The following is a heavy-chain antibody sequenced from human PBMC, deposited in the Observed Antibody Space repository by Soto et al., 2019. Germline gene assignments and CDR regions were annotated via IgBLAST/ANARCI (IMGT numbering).Heavy chain of an antibody. CDR3: AKDRGRRWLQWDAFDI. Sequence: EVQLLESGGGLVQPGGSLRLSCAASGFTFSSYVMSWVRQAPGKGLEWVSAISGSGGSTYYADSVKGRFTISRDNSKNTLYLKMNSLRAEDTAVYYCAKDRGRRWLQWDAFDIWGQGTMVTVSS. CDR1: GFTFSSYV. CDR2: ISGSGGST. D-gene: IGHD3-16*01. V-gene: IGHV3-23*01. J-gene: IGHJ3*02.